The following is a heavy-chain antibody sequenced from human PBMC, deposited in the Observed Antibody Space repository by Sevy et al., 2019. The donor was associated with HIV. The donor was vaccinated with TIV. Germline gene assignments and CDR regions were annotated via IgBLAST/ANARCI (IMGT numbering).Heavy chain of an antibody. J-gene: IGHJ4*02. CDR2: INDSGIT. Sequence: SETLSLTCTVSGASISSSGYYWGWIRQPPGKGLEWIASINDSGITFYNPSLKSRVTISADTSENQFSLRLSSVTAADTAIYYCAGPILTYTSGRNYFDFWGQGTVVTVSS. V-gene: IGHV4-39*01. D-gene: IGHD6-19*01. CDR3: AGPILTYTSGRNYFDF. CDR1: GASISSSGYY.